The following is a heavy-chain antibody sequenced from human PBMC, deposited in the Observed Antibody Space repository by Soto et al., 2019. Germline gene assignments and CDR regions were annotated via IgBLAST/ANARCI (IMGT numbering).Heavy chain of an antibody. CDR2: IYYSGST. J-gene: IGHJ5*02. V-gene: IGHV4-39*01. Sequence: PSETLSLTCTVSGGSISSSSYYWGWIRQPPGKGLEWIGSIYYSGSTYYNPSLKSRVTISVDTSKNQFSLKLSSVTAADTAVYYCARDFFDSSDYTTNWFDPWGQGTLVTVS. CDR1: GGSISSSSYY. D-gene: IGHD3-22*01. CDR3: ARDFFDSSDYTTNWFDP.